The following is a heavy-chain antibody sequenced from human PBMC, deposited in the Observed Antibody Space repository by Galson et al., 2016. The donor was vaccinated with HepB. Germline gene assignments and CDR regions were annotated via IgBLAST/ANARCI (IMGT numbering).Heavy chain of an antibody. CDR1: GILFSNHG. V-gene: IGHV3-30*18. D-gene: IGHD3-10*01. Sequence: SLRPPCSAPGILFSNHGLHRVPQAPGTGLAWVAVVSYDRYSKYYPDSVKGRFTIFRDNSKTTMYLQMNSLRVKDPAVFYCAKDGYSSGSEYGMDVWGQGTTVTVSS. J-gene: IGHJ6*02. CDR3: AKDGYSSGSEYGMDV. CDR2: VSYDRYSK.